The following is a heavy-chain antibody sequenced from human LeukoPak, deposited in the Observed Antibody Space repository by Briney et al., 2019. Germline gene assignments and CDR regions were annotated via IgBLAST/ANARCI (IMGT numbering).Heavy chain of an antibody. CDR1: GGSISSGSYY. CDR3: ARGLAGGDAFDI. V-gene: IGHV4-61*02. J-gene: IGHJ3*02. Sequence: SQTLSLTCTVSGGSISSGSYYWSWIRQPAGKGLEWIGRIYTSGSTNYNPSLKSRVTISVDRSKNQFSLKLSSVTAADTAVYYCARGLAGGDAFDIWGQGTMVTVSS. D-gene: IGHD6-13*01. CDR2: IYTSGST.